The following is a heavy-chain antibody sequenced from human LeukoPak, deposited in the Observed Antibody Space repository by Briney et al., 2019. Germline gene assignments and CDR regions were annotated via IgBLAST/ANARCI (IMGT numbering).Heavy chain of an antibody. CDR1: GFTFSNAW. Sequence: NPWGSLRLSCAASGFTFSNAWMDWVRQAPGKGLEWVGRIKAKAHGGTIEYAAPVKGRFTISRDDSKNTLYLQMNSLKTEDTAVYYCAKGYYYMDVWGKGTTVTVSS. V-gene: IGHV3-15*01. CDR2: IKAKAHGGTI. CDR3: AKGYYYMDV. J-gene: IGHJ6*03.